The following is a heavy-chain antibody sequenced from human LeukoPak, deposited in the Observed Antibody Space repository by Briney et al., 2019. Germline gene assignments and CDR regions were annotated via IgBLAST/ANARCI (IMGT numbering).Heavy chain of an antibody. CDR3: ATGSPTDIVGATWVIDY. D-gene: IGHD1-26*01. CDR1: GGTFSSYA. V-gene: IGHV1-69*13. J-gene: IGHJ4*02. CDR2: IIPIFGTA. Sequence: PEASVKVSCKASGGTFSSYAISWVRQAPGQGLEWMGGIIPIFGTANYAQKFQGRVTITADESTSTAYMELSSLRSEDTAVYYCATGSPTDIVGATWVIDYWGQGTLVTVSS.